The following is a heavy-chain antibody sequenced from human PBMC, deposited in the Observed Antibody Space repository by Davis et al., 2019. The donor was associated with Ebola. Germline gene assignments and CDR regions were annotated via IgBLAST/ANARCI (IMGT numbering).Heavy chain of an antibody. CDR1: GFTVSSNY. Sequence: GGSLRLSCAASGFTVSSNYMSWVRQAPGKGLEWVSIIYSGGNTYYADSVKGRFTISRHSSKNTLYLQMNSLRPEDTAVYYCAREVGYSGYDVGYWGQGTLVTVSS. V-gene: IGHV3-53*04. J-gene: IGHJ4*02. CDR2: IYSGGNT. CDR3: AREVGYSGYDVGY. D-gene: IGHD5-12*01.